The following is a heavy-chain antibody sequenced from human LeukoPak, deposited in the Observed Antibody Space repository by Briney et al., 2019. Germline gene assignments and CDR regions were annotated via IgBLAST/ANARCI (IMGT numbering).Heavy chain of an antibody. J-gene: IGHJ6*03. CDR3: AKEHSGYESYYYYYMDV. CDR1: GFTFSSYW. V-gene: IGHV3-7*01. Sequence: GGSLRLSCAASGFTFSSYWMSWVRQAPGKGLEWVANIKQDGSEKYYVDSVKGRFTISRDNAKNSLYLQMNSLRAEDTAVYYCAKEHSGYESYYYYYMDVWGKGTTVTISS. D-gene: IGHD5-12*01. CDR2: IKQDGSEK.